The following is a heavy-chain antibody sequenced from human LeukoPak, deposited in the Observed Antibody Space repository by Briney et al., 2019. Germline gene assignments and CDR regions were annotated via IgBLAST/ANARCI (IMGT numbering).Heavy chain of an antibody. J-gene: IGHJ4*02. Sequence: GGSLRLSCAASGFTVSSKHMSWVRQAPRKGLEWVSVIYTGGGTDYADSVKGRFTISRDNSNNTVYLQMNSLRAEDTAVYYCASRYTGSWYGYWGQGTLVTVSS. V-gene: IGHV3-53*01. CDR1: GFTVSSKH. CDR2: IYTGGGT. CDR3: ASRYTGSWYGY. D-gene: IGHD6-13*01.